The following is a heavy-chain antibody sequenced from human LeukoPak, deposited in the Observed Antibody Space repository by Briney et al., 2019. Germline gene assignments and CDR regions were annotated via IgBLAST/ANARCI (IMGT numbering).Heavy chain of an antibody. V-gene: IGHV3-48*01. CDR2: ISDSGAM. D-gene: IGHD5-12*01. Sequence: GGSLRLSCAASGFTFSTYSMKWVRQAPGKGLEWVSYISDSGAMYYADSVRGRFTISRENAQNSMFLQMNSLRAEDTAVYYCARDGGYRGYDADCWGQGTLVTVSS. J-gene: IGHJ4*02. CDR3: ARDGGYRGYDADC. CDR1: GFTFSTYS.